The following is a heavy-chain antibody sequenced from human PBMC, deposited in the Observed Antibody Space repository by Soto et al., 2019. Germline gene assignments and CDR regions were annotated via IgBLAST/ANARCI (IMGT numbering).Heavy chain of an antibody. CDR1: GYTFTSDH. V-gene: IGHV1-46*01. CDR2: IDPSGGTT. Sequence: VSCKASGYTFTSDHIHWVRQAPGQGLEWMGIIDPSGGTTNSARMLQGRVTMTRDTSTSTVYMELTSLTSQDTAVYYCARSPGNHYGLDVWGQGTTVTVSS. CDR3: ARSPGNHYGLDV. J-gene: IGHJ6*02.